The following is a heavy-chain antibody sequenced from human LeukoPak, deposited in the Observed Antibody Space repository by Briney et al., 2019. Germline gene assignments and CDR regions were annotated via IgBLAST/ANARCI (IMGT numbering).Heavy chain of an antibody. J-gene: IGHJ4*02. V-gene: IGHV1-46*01. CDR1: GYTFTSYY. CDR3: ASGDIVVVPAARWSGSFDY. Sequence: GASVKVSCKASGYTFTSYYVHWVRQAPGQGLEWMGIINPSRDNTMYAQKFQGRVTMTEDTSTDTAYMQLSSLRSEDTAVYYCASGDIVVVPAARWSGSFDYWGQGTLVTVSS. D-gene: IGHD2-2*01. CDR2: INPSRDNT.